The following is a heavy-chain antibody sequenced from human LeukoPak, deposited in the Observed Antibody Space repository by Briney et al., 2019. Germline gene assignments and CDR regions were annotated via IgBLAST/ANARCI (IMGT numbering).Heavy chain of an antibody. Sequence: GGSLRLSCAASGFIFNDYAMHWVRQAPGKCLEWVSGISWSSAGIGYADSVKGRFTISRDNAKNSLYLQMNSLRVEDMALYYCAKDPGSAVGPYYFDYWGQGTQVTVSS. CDR1: GFIFNDYA. CDR2: ISWSSAGI. D-gene: IGHD6-13*01. V-gene: IGHV3-9*03. J-gene: IGHJ4*02. CDR3: AKDPGSAVGPYYFDY.